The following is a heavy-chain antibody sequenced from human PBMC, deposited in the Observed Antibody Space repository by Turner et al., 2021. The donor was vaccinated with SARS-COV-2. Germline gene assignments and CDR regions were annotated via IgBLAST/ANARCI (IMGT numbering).Heavy chain of an antibody. J-gene: IGHJ4*02. CDR1: GGSFSPYY. D-gene: IGHD3-10*01. Sequence: QVHLQQWGAGLVKPSETLSLTCGVSGGSFSPYYWSWIRQSPGKGLEWIAEFKRSGSTNYSPSLKGRVTISVDTPKRQISLNLTSVTAADTAIYFCARGQSRGFYGSGSRRFDYWGQGTQVTVSS. CDR3: ARGQSRGFYGSGSRRFDY. CDR2: FKRSGST. V-gene: IGHV4-34*01.